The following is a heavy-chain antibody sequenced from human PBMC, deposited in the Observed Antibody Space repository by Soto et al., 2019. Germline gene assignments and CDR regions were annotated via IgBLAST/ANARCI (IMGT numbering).Heavy chain of an antibody. V-gene: IGHV3-23*01. CDR1: GFTFKNFA. D-gene: IGHD3-10*01. CDR2: IGGSGASA. J-gene: IGHJ5*02. Sequence: EVQLLESGGGLVQPGGSLRLSCAASGFTFKNFAVSWVRQAPGKWMEWVSAIGGSGASANYADSVKGRFTVSRDDSKSSLYLQMSGLRVDDTALYYCAKDAVAYNGEWDGFDLWGQGTLVTGSS. CDR3: AKDAVAYNGEWDGFDL.